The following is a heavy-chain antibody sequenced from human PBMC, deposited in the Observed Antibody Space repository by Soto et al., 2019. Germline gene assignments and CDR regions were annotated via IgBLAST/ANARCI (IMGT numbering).Heavy chain of an antibody. CDR1: GITATNGH. Sequence: DVQLVESGGGWIQPGGSLRLSCAASGITATNGHMSWVRQSPGKGLEWVSVIFSDDNTYYADSVKGRFTISRDTSKNTVYLQMNSLRADDTAVYYCARDWNGDKYFDYWDQGTLVTVSS. V-gene: IGHV3-53*01. D-gene: IGHD4-17*01. CDR3: ARDWNGDKYFDY. J-gene: IGHJ4*02. CDR2: IFSDDNT.